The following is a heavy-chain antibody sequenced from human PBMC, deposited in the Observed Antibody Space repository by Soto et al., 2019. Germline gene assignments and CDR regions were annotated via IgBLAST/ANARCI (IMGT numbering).Heavy chain of an antibody. Sequence: GGSLRLSCAASGFTFSSYAMSWVRQAPGKGLEWVSAISGSGGSTYYADSVKGRFTISRDNTKNTLYVQMNSLRAEDTAVYYCAKQGYCSSTSCGRPGYSFDSWGQGTLVTVSS. CDR1: GFTFSSYA. V-gene: IGHV3-23*01. CDR3: AKQGYCSSTSCGRPGYSFDS. J-gene: IGHJ4*02. CDR2: ISGSGGST. D-gene: IGHD2-2*01.